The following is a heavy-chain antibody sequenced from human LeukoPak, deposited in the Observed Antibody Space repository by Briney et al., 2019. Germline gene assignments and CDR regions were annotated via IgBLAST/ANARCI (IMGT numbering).Heavy chain of an antibody. CDR2: IYYSGST. Sequence: SETLSLTCTVSGGSISNYYWSWIRQPPGTGLEWIGYIYYSGSTNYNPSLKSRVTISVDTSKNQFSLKLSSVTAADTAVYYCARGRGGADYWGQGTLVTVSS. J-gene: IGHJ4*02. CDR1: GGSISNYY. D-gene: IGHD2-21*01. V-gene: IGHV4-59*12. CDR3: ARGRGGADY.